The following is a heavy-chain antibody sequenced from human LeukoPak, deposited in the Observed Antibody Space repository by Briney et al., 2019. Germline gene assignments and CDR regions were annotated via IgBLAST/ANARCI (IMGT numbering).Heavy chain of an antibody. CDR1: GGSISSYY. CDR2: IYYSGST. J-gene: IGHJ6*03. D-gene: IGHD3-10*01. Sequence: SETLSLTCTVSGGSISSYYWSWIRQPPGKGLEWFGYIYYSGSTNYNPSLKSRVTISVDTSKNQFSLKLSSVTAADTAVYYCVRGRSSMVRGYYYYYMDVWGKGTMVTISS. V-gene: IGHV4-59*01. CDR3: VRGRSSMVRGYYYYYMDV.